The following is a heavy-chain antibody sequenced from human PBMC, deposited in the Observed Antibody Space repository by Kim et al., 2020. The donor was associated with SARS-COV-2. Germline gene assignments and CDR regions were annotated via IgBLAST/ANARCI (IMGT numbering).Heavy chain of an antibody. J-gene: IGHJ4*02. D-gene: IGHD2-15*01. CDR3: ARSASVVAAPDY. V-gene: IGHV5-51*01. Sequence: SYRPSYQGQVTITADKSISTAYLQWSSLKASDTAMYYCARSASVVAAPDYWGQGTLVTVSS.